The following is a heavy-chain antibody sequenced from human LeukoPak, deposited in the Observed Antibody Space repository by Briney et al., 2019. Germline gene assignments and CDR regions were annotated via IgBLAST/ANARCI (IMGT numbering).Heavy chain of an antibody. D-gene: IGHD6-13*01. CDR3: ARMQQLVLPFDY. Sequence: GGSLRLSCAASGFSFEDFGMNWVRQTPGKGLEWVSYISSSGSTIYYADSVKGRFTISRDNAKNSLYLQMNSLRVEDTAVYYCARMQQLVLPFDYWGQGTLVTVSS. V-gene: IGHV3-48*03. CDR1: GFSFEDFG. J-gene: IGHJ4*02. CDR2: ISSSGSTI.